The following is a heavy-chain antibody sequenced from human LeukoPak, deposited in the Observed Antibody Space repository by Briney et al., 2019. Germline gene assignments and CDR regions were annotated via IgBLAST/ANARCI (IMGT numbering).Heavy chain of an antibody. Sequence: PSETLSLTCTVSGGSISSSSYYWGWIRQPPGKGLEWIGSIYHSGSTYYNPSLKSRVTISVDTSKNQFSLKLSSVTAADTAVYYCASGYCSSTSCYPNWFDPWGQGTLVTVSS. CDR3: ASGYCSSTSCYPNWFDP. CDR2: IYHSGST. D-gene: IGHD2-2*01. J-gene: IGHJ5*02. CDR1: GGSISSSSYY. V-gene: IGHV4-39*01.